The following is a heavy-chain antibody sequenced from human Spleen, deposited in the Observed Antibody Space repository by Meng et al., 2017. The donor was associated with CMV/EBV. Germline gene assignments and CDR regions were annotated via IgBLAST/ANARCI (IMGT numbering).Heavy chain of an antibody. D-gene: IGHD7-27*01. Sequence: ASVKVSCKTSGFPFIGYYIHWVRQAPGQGLEWMGWINPYSGGTNYAQQFQGRVTLTRDTSINTGYMELTRLTSDDTAVYYCARDNNWGPDYWGQGTLVTVSS. CDR2: INPYSGGT. J-gene: IGHJ4*02. CDR3: ARDNNWGPDY. V-gene: IGHV1-2*02. CDR1: GFPFIGYY.